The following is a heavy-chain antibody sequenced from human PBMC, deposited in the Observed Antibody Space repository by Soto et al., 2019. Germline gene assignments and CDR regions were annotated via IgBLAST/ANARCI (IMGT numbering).Heavy chain of an antibody. CDR3: ARDLISGLQLERRGTAENWFDP. D-gene: IGHD1-1*01. CDR2: ISSSSSYI. J-gene: IGHJ5*02. V-gene: IGHV3-21*01. Sequence: PGGSLRLSCAASGFTFSSYSMNWVRQAPGKGLEWVSSISSSSSYIYYADSVKGRFTISRDNAENSLYLQMNSLRAEDTAVYYCARDLISGLQLERRGTAENWFDPWGQGTLVTVSS. CDR1: GFTFSSYS.